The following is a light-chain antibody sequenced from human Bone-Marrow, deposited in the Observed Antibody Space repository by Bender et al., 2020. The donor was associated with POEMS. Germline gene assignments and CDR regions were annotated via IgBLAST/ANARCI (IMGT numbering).Light chain of an antibody. CDR2: DVT. Sequence: QSALTQPASVSGSPGQSITISCTGTSSDVGNYNLLSWYQQHPDKAPKLLIYDVTNRPSGVSSRFSGSKSGNTASLTISGLQADDEADYFCSSYASSTTLVVFGTGTKVTVL. V-gene: IGLV2-14*02. J-gene: IGLJ1*01. CDR1: SSDVGNYNL. CDR3: SSYASSTTLVV.